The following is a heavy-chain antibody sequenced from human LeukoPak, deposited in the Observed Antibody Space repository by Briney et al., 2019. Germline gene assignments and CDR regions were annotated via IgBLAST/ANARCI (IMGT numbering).Heavy chain of an antibody. V-gene: IGHV4-39*01. CDR2: IRYSGKT. Sequence: PSETLSLTCTVSGGSISSSSSYWGWIRQPPGKGLEWIGSIRYSGKTYYNPSLKSRVTMSVDTSKNQFSLRLSPVTAADTAVYSCARHYYDSSGSAYYFDYWGQGTLVTVSS. J-gene: IGHJ4*02. CDR1: GGSISSSSSY. CDR3: ARHYYDSSGSAYYFDY. D-gene: IGHD3-22*01.